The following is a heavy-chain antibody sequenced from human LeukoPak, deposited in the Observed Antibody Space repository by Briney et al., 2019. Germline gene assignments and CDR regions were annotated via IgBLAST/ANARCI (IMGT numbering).Heavy chain of an antibody. J-gene: IGHJ4*02. Sequence: PGGSLRLSCAASGFTFSSYWMSWVRQAPGKGLEWVANIKQDGSEKHYVDSVKGRFTISRDNAKNSLYLQMNSLRAEDTAVYYCARDLYYDSSGHFDYWGQGTLVTVSS. D-gene: IGHD3-22*01. V-gene: IGHV3-7*01. CDR3: ARDLYYDSSGHFDY. CDR2: IKQDGSEK. CDR1: GFTFSSYW.